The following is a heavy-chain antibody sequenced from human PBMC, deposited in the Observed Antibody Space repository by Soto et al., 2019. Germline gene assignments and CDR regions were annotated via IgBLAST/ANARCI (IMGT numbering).Heavy chain of an antibody. J-gene: IGHJ4*02. CDR3: ASVIGGDSEYYFDY. Sequence: PGGSLRLSCAASGFSFSDYGMNWVRQAPGKGLEWISFISFSSNTIYYADSVRGRFTISRDNAKNSLYLQMNSLRDEDTAIYYCASVIGGDSEYYFDYWGQGTLVTVSS. D-gene: IGHD4-17*01. CDR2: ISFSSNTI. V-gene: IGHV3-48*02. CDR1: GFSFSDYG.